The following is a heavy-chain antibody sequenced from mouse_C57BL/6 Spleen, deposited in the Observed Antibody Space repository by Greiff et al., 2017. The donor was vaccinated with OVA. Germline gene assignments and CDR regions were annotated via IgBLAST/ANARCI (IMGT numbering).Heavy chain of an antibody. D-gene: IGHD1-1*01. V-gene: IGHV1-76*01. CDR1: GYTFTDYY. J-gene: IGHJ4*01. CDR2: IYPGSGNT. CDR3: ARDYYGSSDYAMDY. Sequence: QVHVKQSGAELVRPGASVKLSCKASGYTFTDYYINWVKQRPGQGLEWIARIYPGSGNTYYNEKFKGKATLTAEKSSSTAYMQLSSLTSEDSAVYFCARDYYGSSDYAMDYWGQGTSVTVSS.